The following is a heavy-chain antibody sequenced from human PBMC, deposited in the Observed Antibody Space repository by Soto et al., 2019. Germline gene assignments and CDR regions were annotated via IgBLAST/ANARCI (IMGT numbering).Heavy chain of an antibody. CDR2: IFDSGST. V-gene: IGHV4-30-4*01. CDR3: AREIMPLTNGWYFDL. Sequence: SETLSLTCTVSGGSISVGVHSWSWISQPPGKGLEWIGHIFDSGSTYYNPSLKSRLTISVDTSKNQFSLRLSSVTAADTAVYYCAREIMPLTNGWYFDLWGRGTPVTVSS. CDR1: GGSISVGVHS. D-gene: IGHD4-17*01. J-gene: IGHJ2*01.